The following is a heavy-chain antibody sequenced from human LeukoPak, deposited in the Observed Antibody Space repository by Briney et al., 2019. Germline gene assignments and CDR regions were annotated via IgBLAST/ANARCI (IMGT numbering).Heavy chain of an antibody. J-gene: IGHJ4*02. D-gene: IGHD6-19*01. V-gene: IGHV4-34*01. CDR2: INHSGST. CDR3: ARVGLQWLVDY. CDR1: GGSFSVYY. Sequence: SETLSLTCAVYGGSFSVYYWSWIRQPPGKGLEWIGEINHSGSTNYNPSLKSRVTISVDTSKNQFSLKLSSVTAADTAVYYCARVGLQWLVDYWGQGTLVTVSS.